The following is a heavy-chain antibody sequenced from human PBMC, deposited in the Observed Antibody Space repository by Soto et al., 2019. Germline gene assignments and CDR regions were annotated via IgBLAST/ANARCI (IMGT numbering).Heavy chain of an antibody. CDR3: ARSYYDSSGYYYDMDY. J-gene: IGHJ4*02. V-gene: IGHV5-51*01. D-gene: IGHD3-22*01. CDR2: IFPRDSDT. CDR1: GYNYDTYW. Sequence: GESLKISCKGSGYNYDTYWIAWVRQMPGKGLEWMGIIFPRDSDTRYRPSFQSQVTISADRSTTTAYLQWYSLKASDTAMYYCARSYYDSSGYYYDMDYWGQGTLVTVSS.